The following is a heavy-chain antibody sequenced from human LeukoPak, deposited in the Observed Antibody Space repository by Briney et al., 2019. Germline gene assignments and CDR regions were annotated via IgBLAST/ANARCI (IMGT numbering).Heavy chain of an antibody. J-gene: IGHJ4*02. CDR1: GGTFSSYA. CDR2: IIPILGIA. V-gene: IGHV1-69*04. CDR3: ARAWTTVTTPLDY. D-gene: IGHD4-17*01. Sequence: EAPVKVSCKASGGTFSSYAISWVRQAPGQGLEWMGRIIPILGIANYAQKFQGRVTITADKSTSTAYMELSSLRSEDTAVYYCARAWTTVTTPLDYRGQGTLVTVSS.